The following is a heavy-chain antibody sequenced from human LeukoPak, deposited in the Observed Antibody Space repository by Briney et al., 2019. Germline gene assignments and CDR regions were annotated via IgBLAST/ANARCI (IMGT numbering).Heavy chain of an antibody. CDR1: GFTFSSYA. J-gene: IGHJ5*02. CDR2: INSDGSST. V-gene: IGHV3-74*01. D-gene: IGHD3-3*01. CDR3: ARSPVGWFPNWFDP. Sequence: GGSLRLSCAASGFTFSSYAMSWVRQAPGKGLVWVSRINSDGSSTSYADSVKGRFTISRDNAKNTLYLQMNSLRAEDTAVYYCARSPVGWFPNWFDPWGQGTLVTVSS.